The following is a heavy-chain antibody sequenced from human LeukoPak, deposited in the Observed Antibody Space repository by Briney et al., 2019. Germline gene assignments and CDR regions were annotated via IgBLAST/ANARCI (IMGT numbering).Heavy chain of an antibody. V-gene: IGHV3-7*01. D-gene: IGHD6-13*01. Sequence: GGSLRLSCTASGFTFSNYWMAWVRQAPGKGLEWVANINLDGSEKDYVDSLKGRCTISRDDAKNSLYLQVNTLRAEDTAVYYCARDSEKSSSFAFDIWGQGTVVTVSS. J-gene: IGHJ3*02. CDR3: ARDSEKSSSFAFDI. CDR1: GFTFSNYW. CDR2: INLDGSEK.